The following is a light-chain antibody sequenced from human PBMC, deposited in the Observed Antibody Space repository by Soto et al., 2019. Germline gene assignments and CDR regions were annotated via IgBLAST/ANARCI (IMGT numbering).Light chain of an antibody. J-gene: IGKJ4*01. CDR1: QSVSSN. CDR2: GAS. Sequence: EIVMTQSPDTLAVSPWERATRSCRASQSVSSNLAWYQQKPGQAPRLLIYGASTRATGIPARFSGSGSGTEFTLTISSLQSEDFAVYYCQQYNNWPQLTFGGGPKADIK. V-gene: IGKV3-15*01. CDR3: QQYNNWPQLT.